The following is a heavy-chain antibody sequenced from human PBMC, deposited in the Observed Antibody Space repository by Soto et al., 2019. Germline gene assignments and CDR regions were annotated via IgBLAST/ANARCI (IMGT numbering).Heavy chain of an antibody. CDR3: AREEEDCTSTCCYTWFDP. Sequence: ASVKVSCKASGYTFTSYGISWVRQAPGQGLEWMGWISAYNGNTNYAQKLQGRVTMTTDTSTSTAYMELRSLRSDDTAVYYCAREEEDCTSTCCYTWFDPWGQGTLVTVSS. CDR2: ISAYNGNT. D-gene: IGHD2-2*01. CDR1: GYTFTSYG. V-gene: IGHV1-18*01. J-gene: IGHJ5*02.